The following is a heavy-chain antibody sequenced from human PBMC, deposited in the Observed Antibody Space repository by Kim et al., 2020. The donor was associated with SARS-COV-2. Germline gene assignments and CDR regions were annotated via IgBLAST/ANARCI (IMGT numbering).Heavy chain of an antibody. D-gene: IGHD1-26*01. J-gene: IGHJ5*02. CDR3: ARVRGIVGSTGWFDI. CDR2: ISGNGGTP. Sequence: GGSLRLSCAASGFTFRNFAMTWVRQAPGKGLEWVSGISGNGGTPYYAGSVKGRFIISRDNSQNTLDLQMSSLRAEDTAVYYCARVRGIVGSTGWFDIWGQGTLVTVSP. CDR1: GFTFRNFA. V-gene: IGHV3-23*01.